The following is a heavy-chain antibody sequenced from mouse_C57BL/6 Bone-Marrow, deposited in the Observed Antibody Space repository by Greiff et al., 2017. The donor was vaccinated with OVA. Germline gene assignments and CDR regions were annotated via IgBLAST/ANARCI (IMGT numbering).Heavy chain of an antibody. J-gene: IGHJ3*01. CDR3: AAQRCHYGYGGWLAY. CDR2: IWSGGST. CDR1: GFSLTSYG. D-gene: IGHD2-2*01. V-gene: IGHV2-2*01. Sequence: VKLVESGPGLVQPSQSLSITCTVSGFSLTSYGVHWVRQSPGKGLEWLGVIWSGGSTDYNAAFISRLSIRKDHSTCQVFSKMNSLQADDTAIYYCAAQRCHYGYGGWLAYWGQGTLVTVSA.